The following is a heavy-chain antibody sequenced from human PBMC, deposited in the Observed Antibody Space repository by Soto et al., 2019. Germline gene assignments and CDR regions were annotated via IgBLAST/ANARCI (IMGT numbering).Heavy chain of an antibody. CDR3: ARRKDYYYGMDV. V-gene: IGHV4-34*01. Sequence: PSETLSLTCAGYGGSFSGYYWSWIRQPPGKGLEWIGEINHSGSTNYNPSLKSRVTISVDTSKNQFSLKLSSVTAADTAVYYCARRKDYYYGMDVWGQGTTATVSS. J-gene: IGHJ6*02. CDR1: GGSFSGYY. CDR2: INHSGST.